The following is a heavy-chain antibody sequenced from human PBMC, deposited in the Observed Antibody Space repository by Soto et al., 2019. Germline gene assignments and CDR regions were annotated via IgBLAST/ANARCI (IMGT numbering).Heavy chain of an antibody. CDR3: SKNGTSWFAS. CDR2: ISVFNGYA. J-gene: IGHJ5*01. Sequence: QVQLVQSGTELKKPGASVKVSCKTTGYSFYNSGISWVRQAPGQGLEWMGWISVFNGYAHYAQKFQGRVSMTADTLTSTAYMELRGLRSDDTAMYYCSKNGTSWFASWGQGTPVTVSS. V-gene: IGHV1-18*01. D-gene: IGHD1-1*01. CDR1: GYSFYNSG.